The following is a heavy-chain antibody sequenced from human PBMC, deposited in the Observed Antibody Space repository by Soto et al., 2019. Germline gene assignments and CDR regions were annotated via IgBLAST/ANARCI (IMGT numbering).Heavy chain of an antibody. D-gene: IGHD3-10*01. J-gene: IGHJ6*02. Sequence: QVQLVQSGAQVKPPGASVKVSCKASGYTFTGHYMHWVRQVSGKRLEHLGWLKSDNGGTYYAPKFQGRVTFTRDTSTSTAYMELSGLHSDDTAVYFCARDLCPLGSGSACPLYGLDIWGQGTTVVVS. CDR1: GYTFTGHY. V-gene: IGHV1-2*02. CDR2: LKSDNGGT. CDR3: ARDLCPLGSGSACPLYGLDI.